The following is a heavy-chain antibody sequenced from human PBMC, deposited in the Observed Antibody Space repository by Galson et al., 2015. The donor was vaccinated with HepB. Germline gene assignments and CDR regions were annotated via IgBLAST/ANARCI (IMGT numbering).Heavy chain of an antibody. CDR1: GYTFTDYY. CDR2: VDPEDGET. V-gene: IGHV1-69-2*01. CDR3: ATFGGDSSGYYPSFYYYYYYMDV. Sequence: VKVSCKVSGYTFTDYYMHWVQQAPGKGLEWMGLVDPEDGETIYAEKFQGRVTITADTSTDTAYMELSSLRSEDTAVYYCATFGGDSSGYYPSFYYYYYYMDVWGKGTTVTVSS. J-gene: IGHJ6*03. D-gene: IGHD3-22*01.